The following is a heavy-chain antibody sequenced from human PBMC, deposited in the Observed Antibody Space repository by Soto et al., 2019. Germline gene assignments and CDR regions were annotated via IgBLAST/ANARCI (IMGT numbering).Heavy chain of an antibody. CDR2: ISYDGSNK. J-gene: IGHJ4*02. CDR3: GGSGSYLNSIDY. D-gene: IGHD3-10*01. CDR1: GFTFSSYG. Sequence: GGSLRLSCAASGFTFSSYGMHWVRQAPGKGLEWVAVISYDGSNKYYADSVKGRFTISRDNSKNTLYLQMNSLRAEDTAVYYCGGSGSYLNSIDYWGQGTLVTVSS. V-gene: IGHV3-30*03.